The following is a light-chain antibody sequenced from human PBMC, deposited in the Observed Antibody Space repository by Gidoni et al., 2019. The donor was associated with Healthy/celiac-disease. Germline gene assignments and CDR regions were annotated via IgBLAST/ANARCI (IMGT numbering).Light chain of an antibody. Sequence: EIVMTQSPATLSVSPGERATLSCRASQRVSSNLAWYQQKPGQAPRLLIYGASTRATGIPARFSGSGSGPDFTLTLSRLQTEDFAVYYCQQYNNWPYTFGQGTKLEIK. V-gene: IGKV3-15*01. CDR3: QQYNNWPYT. CDR1: QRVSSN. J-gene: IGKJ2*01. CDR2: GAS.